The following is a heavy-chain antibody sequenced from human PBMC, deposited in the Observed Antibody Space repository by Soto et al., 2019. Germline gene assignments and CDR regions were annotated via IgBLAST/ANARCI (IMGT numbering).Heavy chain of an antibody. V-gene: IGHV4-30-4*01. CDR1: GSSISGEYH. J-gene: IGHJ4*02. CDR2: ISYTGTT. D-gene: IGHD4-17*01. Sequence: SETLSLTCTVSGSSISGEYHCTCIRQSPAKGLEWIGYISYTGTTYYNPSLKSRVTISGDTSKNQFSLRMASVTAADTAVYYCARQPTVTTTRRFFDSWGQGSLVTVSS. CDR3: ARQPTVTTTRRFFDS.